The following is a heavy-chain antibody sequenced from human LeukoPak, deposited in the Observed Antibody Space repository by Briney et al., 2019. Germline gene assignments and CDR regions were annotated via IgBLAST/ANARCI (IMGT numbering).Heavy chain of an antibody. V-gene: IGHV3-74*01. J-gene: IGHJ6*02. Sequence: GGSLRLSCAASGFTFTTYWMHWVRQAPGKGLVWVSHINSDGSITSYADSVKGRFTISRDNAKNTLYLQMNSLRAEDTAVYYCARSDPYGMDVWGQGTTVTVSS. CDR1: GFTFTTYW. CDR2: INSDGSIT. CDR3: ARSDPYGMDV.